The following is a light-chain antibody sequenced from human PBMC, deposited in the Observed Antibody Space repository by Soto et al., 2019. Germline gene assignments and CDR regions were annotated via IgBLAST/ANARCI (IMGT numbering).Light chain of an antibody. J-gene: IGLJ1*01. CDR1: SSNIGSNY. V-gene: IGLV1-51*02. Sequence: QSALTQPPSVSAAPGQKVTISCSGSSSNIGSNYVSWYQQVPGTAPKLLIYENDNRPSGIPDRFSGSKSGTSATLGVTGLQIGVVFDYCCRTWDSLLTAHVFATGSMGSV. CDR2: END. CDR3: RTWDSLLTAHV.